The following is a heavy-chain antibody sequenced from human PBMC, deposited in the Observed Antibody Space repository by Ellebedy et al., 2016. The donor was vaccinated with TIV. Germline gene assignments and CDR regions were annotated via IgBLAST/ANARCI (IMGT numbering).Heavy chain of an antibody. CDR1: GGSISSSSYY. Sequence: GSLRLSCTVSGGSISSSSYYWGWIRQPPGKGLEWIGSIYYSGSTYYNPSLKSRVTISVDTSKNQFSLKLSSVTAADTAVYYCARHWVTIFGVDLDAFDIWGQGTMVTVSS. J-gene: IGHJ3*02. CDR2: IYYSGST. V-gene: IGHV4-39*01. CDR3: ARHWVTIFGVDLDAFDI. D-gene: IGHD3-3*01.